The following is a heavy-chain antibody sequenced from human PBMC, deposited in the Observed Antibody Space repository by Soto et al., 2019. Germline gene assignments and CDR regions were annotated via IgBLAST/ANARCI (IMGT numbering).Heavy chain of an antibody. D-gene: IGHD3-3*01. Sequence: PSETLSLTCTVSGGSISSGGYYWSWIRQHPGKGLEWIGYIYYSGSTYYNPSLKSRVTISVDTSKNQFSLKLSSVTAADTAVYYCARDSSIDFWSGYYTRGIDYWGQGTLVTVSS. J-gene: IGHJ4*02. CDR2: IYYSGST. CDR1: GGSISSGGYY. CDR3: ARDSSIDFWSGYYTRGIDY. V-gene: IGHV4-31*03.